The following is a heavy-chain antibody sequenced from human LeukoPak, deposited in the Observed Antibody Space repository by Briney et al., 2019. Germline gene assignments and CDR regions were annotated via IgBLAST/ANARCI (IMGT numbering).Heavy chain of an antibody. Sequence: GGSLRLFCAASGFTFSDYYMSWIRQAPGKGLEWVSYISSTGGYTNYADSVKGRFTISRDNAKNSLFLQMNSLRAEDTAVYYCASPAAGTDSDFWSQGTLVTVSS. CDR3: ASPAAGTDSDF. D-gene: IGHD6-13*01. CDR2: ISSTGGYT. CDR1: GFTFSDYY. V-gene: IGHV3-11*03. J-gene: IGHJ4*02.